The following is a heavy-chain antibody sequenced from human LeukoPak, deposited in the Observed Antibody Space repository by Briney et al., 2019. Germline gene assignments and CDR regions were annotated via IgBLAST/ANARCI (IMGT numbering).Heavy chain of an antibody. CDR1: GGPISSSS. CDR2: IYYSGST. Sequence: SETLSLTCTVSGGPISSSSWIWFGQPPGKGLEWIGYIYYSGSTNYNPSLKSRVTISVDTSKNQFSLKLSSVTAADTAVYYCARCKLAGSYGYYFDYWGQGTLVTVSS. D-gene: IGHD5-18*01. V-gene: IGHV4-59*08. CDR3: ARCKLAGSYGYYFDY. J-gene: IGHJ4*02.